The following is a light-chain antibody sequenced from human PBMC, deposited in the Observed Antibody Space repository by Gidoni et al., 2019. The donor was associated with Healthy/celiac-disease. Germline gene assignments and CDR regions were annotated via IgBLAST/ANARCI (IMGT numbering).Light chain of an antibody. V-gene: IGKV3-20*01. J-gene: IGKJ4*01. CDR2: DAA. CDR3: KQYGSSPLT. Sequence: EIVLTQSPGTLSLSPGERATLSCRASQSVSSSYLAWYQQKPGQAPRILIHDAASRATGIPDRFSGSGAGTDFTLTISRLEPEDFAVYYCKQYGSSPLTFGGGTKVEIK. CDR1: QSVSSSY.